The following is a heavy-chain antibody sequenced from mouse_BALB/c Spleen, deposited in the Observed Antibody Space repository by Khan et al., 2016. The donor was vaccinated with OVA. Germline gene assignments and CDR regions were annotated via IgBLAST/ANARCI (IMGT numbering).Heavy chain of an antibody. CDR2: IWSDGST. J-gene: IGHJ4*01. CDR1: GFSLTNYG. Sequence: QVQLKQSGPGLVAPSQSLSITCTISGFSLTNYGVHCVRQPPGKGLEWLVVIWSDGSTTYNSALKSRLTITKDNSKSQVFLKMNSLQIEDTAVYFCARQPYYHYSSMNYWGQGTSVTVSS. V-gene: IGHV2-6-1*01. D-gene: IGHD2-4*01. CDR3: ARQPYYHYSSMNY.